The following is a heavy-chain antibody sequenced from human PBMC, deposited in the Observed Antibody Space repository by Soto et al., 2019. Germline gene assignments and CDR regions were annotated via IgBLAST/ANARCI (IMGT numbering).Heavy chain of an antibody. CDR1: GFTFVTYA. V-gene: IGHV3-23*01. J-gene: IGHJ6*02. Sequence: EVRVLESGGDLVQPGGSLRLSCAASGFTFVTYAMSWVRQAPVRGLEWVSSITASGSATFNPDSVKGRFTISRDNSKNTLYLQMNGLRAEDTAVYYCAKDHSYYYSMDVWGLGTKVTVSS. CDR3: AKDHSYYYSMDV. D-gene: IGHD3-10*01. CDR2: ITASGSAT.